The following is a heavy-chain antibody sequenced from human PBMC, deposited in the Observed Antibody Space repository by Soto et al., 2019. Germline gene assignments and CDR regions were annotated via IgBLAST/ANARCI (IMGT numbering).Heavy chain of an antibody. CDR3: ARELSSGWFNN. CDR2: MNPNSGNT. CDR1: GYTFTSYD. D-gene: IGHD6-19*01. Sequence: QVQLVQSGAEVKKPGASVKVSCKASGYTFTSYDINWVRQATGQGLEWMGWMNPNSGNTGYAQKCQGRVTMTSNTSISTAYIELSSLRSEQTDEYYCARELSSGWFNNWGQGTLVTVTS. J-gene: IGHJ4*02. V-gene: IGHV1-8*01.